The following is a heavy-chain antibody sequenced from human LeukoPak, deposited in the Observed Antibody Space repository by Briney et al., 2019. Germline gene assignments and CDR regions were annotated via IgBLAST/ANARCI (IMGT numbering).Heavy chain of an antibody. V-gene: IGHV4-39*06. J-gene: IGHJ4*02. Sequence: SETLSLTCTVSGVSISSSSYYWGWIRQPPGKGLEWIGSIYSSGSTYYNPSLKSRVTISVDTSKNQSTLKLSSVTAADTAVYYCAKEGTYTYGASDFDYWGQGTLVTVSS. D-gene: IGHD4/OR15-4a*01. CDR1: GVSISSSSYY. CDR3: AKEGTYTYGASDFDY. CDR2: IYSSGST.